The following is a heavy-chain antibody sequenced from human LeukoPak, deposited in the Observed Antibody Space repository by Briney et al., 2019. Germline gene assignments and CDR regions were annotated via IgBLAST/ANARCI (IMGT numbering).Heavy chain of an antibody. CDR3: AREPYGSGSYSNFDY. V-gene: IGHV4-38-2*02. J-gene: IGHJ4*02. CDR2: IYHSGRT. Sequence: SETLSLTCTVSGYSISSGYYWGWIRPPPGKGLEWIGSIYHSGRTFYNPSLKSRVTMSVDTSKNQFSLKLSSVTAADTAVYYCAREPYGSGSYSNFDYWGQGTLVTVSS. D-gene: IGHD3-10*01. CDR1: GYSISSGYY.